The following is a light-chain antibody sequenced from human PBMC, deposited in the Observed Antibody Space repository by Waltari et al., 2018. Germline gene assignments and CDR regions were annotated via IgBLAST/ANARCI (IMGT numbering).Light chain of an antibody. CDR1: QSVNSY. CDR2: DAS. V-gene: IGKV3-11*01. Sequence: EIVLTQSPATLSLSPGERATLSCRASQSVNSYLACYQQKPGQAPRLLIYDASNRATGIPARFSGSGSATDFTLTISSLEPEDFAVYYCQQRSNWPTFGGGTKVEIK. J-gene: IGKJ4*01. CDR3: QQRSNWPT.